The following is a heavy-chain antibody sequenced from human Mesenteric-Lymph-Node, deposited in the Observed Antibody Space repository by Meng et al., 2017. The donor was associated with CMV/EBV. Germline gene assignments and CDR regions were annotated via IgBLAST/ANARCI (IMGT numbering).Heavy chain of an antibody. CDR1: GGSISSSSYY. Sequence: SETLSLTCTVSGGSISSSSYYWGWIRQPPGKGLEWIGYIYYSGSTNYNPSLKSRVTISVDTSKNQFSLKLSSATAADTAVYYCARSVDRLDLDYWGQGTLVTVSS. V-gene: IGHV4-61*05. D-gene: IGHD5-12*01. CDR2: IYYSGST. J-gene: IGHJ4*02. CDR3: ARSVDRLDLDY.